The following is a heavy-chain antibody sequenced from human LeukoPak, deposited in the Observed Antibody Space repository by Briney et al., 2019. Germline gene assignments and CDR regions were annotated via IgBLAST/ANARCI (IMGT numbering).Heavy chain of an antibody. V-gene: IGHV4-4*02. D-gene: IGHD3-16*01. Sequence: PSETLSLTCAVSGGSISSSNWWSWVRQPPGKGLEWIGEIYHSGSTNYNPSLKSRVTISVDKSKNQFSLKLTSVTAADTAVYYCARDRGSIGWFDPWGQGTLVTVSS. CDR2: IYHSGST. J-gene: IGHJ5*02. CDR3: ARDRGSIGWFDP. CDR1: GGSISSSNW.